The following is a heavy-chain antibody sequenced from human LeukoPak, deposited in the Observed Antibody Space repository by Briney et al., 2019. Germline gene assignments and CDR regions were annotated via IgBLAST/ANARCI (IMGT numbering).Heavy chain of an antibody. Sequence: GGSLRLSCAASGFTFDDYGMSWVRQAPGKGLEWVSAIGGRGGSTYYADSVKGRFTISRDNSKNTLYLQMNSLRAEDMAVYYCAKTQAAVGKAWFDPWGQGTLVTVSS. CDR2: IGGRGGST. CDR3: AKTQAAVGKAWFDP. D-gene: IGHD6-13*01. V-gene: IGHV3-23*01. CDR1: GFTFDDYG. J-gene: IGHJ5*02.